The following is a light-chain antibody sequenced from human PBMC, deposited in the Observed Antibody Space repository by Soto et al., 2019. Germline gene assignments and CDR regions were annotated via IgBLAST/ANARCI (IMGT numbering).Light chain of an antibody. J-gene: IGKJ5*01. Sequence: EIVMPQSPATLSVSPGEGATLSCRASQSVSNNKAWYPPQPCHAPRLLIYCASTSATXIPARFSGSGSGTDFTLNIXSLEPEDXALYYCQQRSNWPLTFGQGTRLEIK. CDR1: QSVSNN. CDR2: CAS. V-gene: IGKV3-11*01. CDR3: QQRSNWPLT.